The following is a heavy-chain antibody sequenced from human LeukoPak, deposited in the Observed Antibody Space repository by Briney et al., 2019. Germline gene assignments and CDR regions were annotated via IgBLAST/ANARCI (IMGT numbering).Heavy chain of an antibody. CDR2: ITGSGGST. J-gene: IGHJ5*02. CDR3: ARGPGTYYYDSCGFS. D-gene: IGHD3-22*01. Sequence: PGGSLRLSCAASGFTFSSYAMSWVRQAPGKGLEWVSTITGSGGSTYYADSVKGRFTISRDNSKNTLNLQMNSLRAEDTAVYYCARGPGTYYYDSCGFSWGQGTLVTVSS. CDR1: GFTFSSYA. V-gene: IGHV3-23*01.